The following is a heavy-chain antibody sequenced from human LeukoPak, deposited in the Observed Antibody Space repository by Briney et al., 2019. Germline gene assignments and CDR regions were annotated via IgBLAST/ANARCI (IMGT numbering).Heavy chain of an antibody. V-gene: IGHV4-34*01. CDR1: GGSFSGYY. J-gene: IGHJ6*02. D-gene: IGHD3-22*01. CDR3: ARGPHSSGYYYYYYYGVDV. Sequence: SETLSLTCAVYGGSFSGYYWSWIRQPPGKGLEWIGEINHSGSTNYNPSLKSRVTISVDTSKNQFSLKLSSVTAADTAVYYCARGPHSSGYYYYYYYGVDVWGQGTTVTVSS. CDR2: INHSGST.